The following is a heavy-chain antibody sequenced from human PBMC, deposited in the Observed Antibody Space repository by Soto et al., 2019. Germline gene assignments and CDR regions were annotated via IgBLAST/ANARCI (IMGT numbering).Heavy chain of an antibody. CDR1: GFTFSNYV. J-gene: IGHJ4*02. CDR3: AKASSSSWPYYFDS. D-gene: IGHD6-13*01. V-gene: IGHV3-23*01. Sequence: GGSLRLSCAASGFTFSNYVMAWVRQAPGKGLEWVSAMSGSGGSTYYPDSVKGRFTVSRDNSENTLSLQMSSLRADDTAVYYCAKASSSSWPYYFDSWGQGSLVTVSS. CDR2: MSGSGGST.